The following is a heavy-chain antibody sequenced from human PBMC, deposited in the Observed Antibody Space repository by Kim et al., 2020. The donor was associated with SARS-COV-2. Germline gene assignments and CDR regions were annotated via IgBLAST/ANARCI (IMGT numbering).Heavy chain of an antibody. Sequence: DSVKGRLTISRDNSKNTLYLQMNSLRAEDTAVYYCAKDTGYYDSSGYPDYWGQGTLVTVSS. J-gene: IGHJ4*02. D-gene: IGHD3-22*01. CDR3: AKDTGYYDSSGYPDY. V-gene: IGHV3-23*01.